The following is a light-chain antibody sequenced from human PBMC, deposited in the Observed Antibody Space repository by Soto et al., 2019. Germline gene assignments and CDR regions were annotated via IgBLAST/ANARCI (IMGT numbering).Light chain of an antibody. Sequence: QSVLTQPPSVSGAPGQRVTISCTGSSSNIGAGYNVHWYQQLPGTAPKLLIYGNSNRPSGVPDRFSGSKSGTSASLAIPGLQAEHEADYYSQPYDRSLSGWVFGGWTKLTVL. J-gene: IGLJ3*02. V-gene: IGLV1-40*01. CDR2: GNS. CDR3: QPYDRSLSGWV. CDR1: SSNIGAGYN.